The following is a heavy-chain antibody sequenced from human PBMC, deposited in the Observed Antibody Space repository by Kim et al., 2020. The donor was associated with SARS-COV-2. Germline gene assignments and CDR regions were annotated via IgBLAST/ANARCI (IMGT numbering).Heavy chain of an antibody. CDR2: TNM. D-gene: IGHD2-21*01. Sequence: TNMNYADSVKGRFTISRDNAKNSLSLQMNSLRDEDTAVYYCARANCGFDFWGQGTLVTVSS. V-gene: IGHV3-11*03. J-gene: IGHJ4*02. CDR3: ARANCGFDF.